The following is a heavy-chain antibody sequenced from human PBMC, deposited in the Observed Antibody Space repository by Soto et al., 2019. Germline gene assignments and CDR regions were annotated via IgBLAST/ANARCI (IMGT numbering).Heavy chain of an antibody. CDR1: GFTFRNYW. Sequence: PGGSLRLSCVASGFTFRNYWMSWVRQAPGKGLEWVANIREGGRSEKYYVDSVRGRFTISRDDAKNSLFLQMDSLRGDDTAVYFCARGDYGSANYYYAYDAWGQGTLVTVSS. V-gene: IGHV3-7*04. CDR3: ARGDYGSANYYYAYDA. J-gene: IGHJ5*02. CDR2: IREGGRSEK. D-gene: IGHD3-10*01.